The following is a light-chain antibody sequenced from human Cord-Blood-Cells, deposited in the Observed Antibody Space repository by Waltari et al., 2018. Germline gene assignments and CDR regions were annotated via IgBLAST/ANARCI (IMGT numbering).Light chain of an antibody. Sequence: DIQMTQSPSTLSASVGDRVTIACRASQSISSWLAWYQQKPGKAPKLLIYKASSLESGVPSRFSGSGSGTEFTLTISSLQPDDFATYYCQQYNSYSLTFGGGTKVEIK. V-gene: IGKV1-5*03. CDR3: QQYNSYSLT. J-gene: IGKJ4*01. CDR1: QSISSW. CDR2: KAS.